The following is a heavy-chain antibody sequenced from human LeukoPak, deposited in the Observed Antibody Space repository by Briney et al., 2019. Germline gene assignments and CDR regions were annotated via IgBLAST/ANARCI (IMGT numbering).Heavy chain of an antibody. CDR1: GFTFSSYA. Sequence: PGGSLRLSCAASGFTFSSYAMHWVRQAPGKGLEWVSSISSSSSYIYYADSVKGRFTISRDNAKNSLYLQMNSLRAEDTAVYYCARDRFGYYFDYWGQGTLVTVSS. D-gene: IGHD3-16*01. CDR2: ISSSSSYI. CDR3: ARDRFGYYFDY. V-gene: IGHV3-21*01. J-gene: IGHJ4*02.